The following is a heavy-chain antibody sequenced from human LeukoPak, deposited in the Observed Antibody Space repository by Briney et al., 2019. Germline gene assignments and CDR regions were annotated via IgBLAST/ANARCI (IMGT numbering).Heavy chain of an antibody. CDR2: IYYSGST. J-gene: IGHJ4*02. D-gene: IGHD4-17*01. Sequence: SETLSLTCTVFGDSMGTYHWSWIRQPPGKGLEWIGNIYYSGSTKYDPSLKSRVTISIDTSKNQFSLKLSSVTAADTAVYYCASLSTYGDYDFDYWGQGTLVTVSS. CDR1: GDSMGTYH. CDR3: ASLSTYGDYDFDY. V-gene: IGHV4-59*08.